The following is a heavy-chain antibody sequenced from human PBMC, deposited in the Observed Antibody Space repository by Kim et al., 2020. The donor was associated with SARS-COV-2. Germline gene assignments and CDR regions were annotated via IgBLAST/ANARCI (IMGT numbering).Heavy chain of an antibody. CDR1: GGSFSGYY. D-gene: IGHD6-13*01. J-gene: IGHJ4*02. V-gene: IGHV4-34*01. CDR2: INHSGST. CDR3: ARGPPYSSSWYVSRPWQNYFDY. Sequence: SETLSLTCAVYGGSFSGYYWSWIRQPPGKGLEWIGEINHSGSTNYNPSLKSRVTISVDTSKNQFSLKLSSVTAADTAVYYCARGPPYSSSWYVSRPWQNYFDYWGQGTLVTGSS.